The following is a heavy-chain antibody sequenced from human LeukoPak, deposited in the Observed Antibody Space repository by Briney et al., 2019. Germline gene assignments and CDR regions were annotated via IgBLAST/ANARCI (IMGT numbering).Heavy chain of an antibody. J-gene: IGHJ5*02. CDR3: ARVTDPRYNWFDP. V-gene: IGHV4-4*07. Sequence: SETLSVTCTVSGGTISSYYWTWIRQPAGKRPEWIGRIHASGSTNYNPSLKSRVNISVDTSKNQFSLKLNSVTAADTAVYYCARVTDPRYNWFDPWGQGTLVTVSS. CDR2: IHASGST. D-gene: IGHD2-21*02. CDR1: GGTISSYY.